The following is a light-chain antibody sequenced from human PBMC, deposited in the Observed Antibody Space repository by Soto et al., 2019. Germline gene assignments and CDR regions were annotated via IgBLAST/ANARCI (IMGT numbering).Light chain of an antibody. V-gene: IGLV2-14*01. CDR3: CSYVGSDTYVI. Sequence: QSALTQPASVSGSPGQSITISCTGTSSDIGGYYYVSWYQHHPGKAPKLLIYQVTNRPSRVSNRFSGSKSGNTASLTISGLQADDEADYYCCSYVGSDTYVIFGGGTKLTVL. CDR1: SSDIGGYYY. J-gene: IGLJ2*01. CDR2: QVT.